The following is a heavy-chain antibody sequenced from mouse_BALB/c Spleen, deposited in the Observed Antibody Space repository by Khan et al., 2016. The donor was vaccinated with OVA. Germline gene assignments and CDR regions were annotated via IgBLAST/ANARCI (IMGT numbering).Heavy chain of an antibody. CDR1: GFTFSSFA. Sequence: EVELVESGGGVVKPGGSLKLSCSASGFTFSSFAMSWVRQTPEKRLEWVATISSGGHYTFYPDSVKGRFTISTDNARNNLYLQMSSLRSEDTAMYYCARSGVDYYAMGYWGQGTSVTVSS. J-gene: IGHJ4*01. V-gene: IGHV5-9-3*01. CDR2: ISSGGHYT. CDR3: ARSGVDYYAMGY. D-gene: IGHD1-3*01.